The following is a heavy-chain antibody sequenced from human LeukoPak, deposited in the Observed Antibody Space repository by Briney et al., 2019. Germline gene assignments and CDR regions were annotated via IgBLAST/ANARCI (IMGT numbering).Heavy chain of an antibody. Sequence: PETLSLTCAVYGGSFSGYYWSWIRQPPGKGLEWIGEINHSGSTNYNPSLKSRVTISVDTSKNQFSLKLSSVTAADTAVYYCARGTPETRDIVVVVAAVYYFDYWGQGTLVTVSS. D-gene: IGHD2-15*01. V-gene: IGHV4-34*01. J-gene: IGHJ4*02. CDR2: INHSGST. CDR3: ARGTPETRDIVVVVAAVYYFDY. CDR1: GGSFSGYY.